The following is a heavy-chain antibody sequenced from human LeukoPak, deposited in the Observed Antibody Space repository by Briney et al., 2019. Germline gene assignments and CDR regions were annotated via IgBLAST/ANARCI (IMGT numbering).Heavy chain of an antibody. V-gene: IGHV3-30-3*01. D-gene: IGHD3-10*01. CDR2: ISYDGSNK. Sequence: PGRSLRLSCAASGFTFSSYAMHWVRQAPGKGLEWVAVISYDGSNKYYADSVKGRFTISRDNSKNTLYLQMNSLRVEDTAVYYCAHIGSYQIDYWGQGTLVTVSS. CDR1: GFTFSSYA. J-gene: IGHJ4*02. CDR3: AHIGSYQIDY.